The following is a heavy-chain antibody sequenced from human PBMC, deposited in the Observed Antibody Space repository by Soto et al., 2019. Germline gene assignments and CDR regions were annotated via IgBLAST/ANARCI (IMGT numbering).Heavy chain of an antibody. J-gene: IGHJ4*02. CDR2: ISGSGGST. V-gene: IGHV3-23*01. CDR1: VFTYSSYT. Sequence: PGGSLRRSCAASVFTYSSYTMSWFRQGPGKGLEWVSAISGSGGSTYYADSVKGRFTISRDNSKNTLYLQMNSLRAEDTAVYYCAKAASSSGEFDYWGQGTLVTVSS. CDR3: AKAASSSGEFDY. D-gene: IGHD6-19*01.